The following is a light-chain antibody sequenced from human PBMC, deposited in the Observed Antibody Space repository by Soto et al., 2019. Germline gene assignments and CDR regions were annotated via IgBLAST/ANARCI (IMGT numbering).Light chain of an antibody. CDR2: LGS. CDR3: MQPLQAPWT. CDR1: QSILHSSGYNY. V-gene: IGKV2-28*01. Sequence: DIVMTQSPLSLPVTPGEPASISCRSSQSILHSSGYNYLDWYLQKPGQSPQLLIYLGSNRASGVPDRVSGSGSGTDFTLKISRVEAEDVGVYYCMQPLQAPWTFGQGTKVDIK. J-gene: IGKJ1*01.